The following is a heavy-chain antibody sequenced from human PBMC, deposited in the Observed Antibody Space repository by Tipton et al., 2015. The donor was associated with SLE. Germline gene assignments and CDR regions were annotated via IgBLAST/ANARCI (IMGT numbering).Heavy chain of an antibody. Sequence: QSGAEVKKPGASVKVSCKASGYTFTSYDINWVRQATGQGLEWMGWMNPNSGNTGYAQKFQGRVTMTRNTSISTAYMELSSLRSEDTAVYYCARGYCSGGSCYSVPFYYYGMDVWGQGTTFTVSS. V-gene: IGHV1-8*01. D-gene: IGHD2-15*01. J-gene: IGHJ6*02. CDR3: ARGYCSGGSCYSVPFYYYGMDV. CDR1: GYTFTSYD. CDR2: MNPNSGNT.